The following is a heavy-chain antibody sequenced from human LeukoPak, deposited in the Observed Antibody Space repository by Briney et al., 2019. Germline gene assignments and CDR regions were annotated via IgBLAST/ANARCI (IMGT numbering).Heavy chain of an antibody. CDR1: GGSISSSSYY. J-gene: IGHJ6*02. CDR2: IYYSGTT. CDR3: ARGGGSGWYSSVYYYGMDV. Sequence: SETLSLTCTVSGGSISSSSYYWGWIRQPPGKGLEWIGSIYYSGTTYYSPSLRSRFTISVDTSKNQFSLKLSSVTAADTAVYYCARGGGSGWYSSVYYYGMDVWGQGTTVTVSS. V-gene: IGHV4-39*01. D-gene: IGHD6-19*01.